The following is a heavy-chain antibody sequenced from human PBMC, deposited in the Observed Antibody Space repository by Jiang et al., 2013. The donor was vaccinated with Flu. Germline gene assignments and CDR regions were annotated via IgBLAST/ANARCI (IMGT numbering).Heavy chain of an antibody. CDR2: ISYDGSNK. V-gene: IGHV3-30*18. CDR1: GFTFSDFG. D-gene: IGHD2-15*01. J-gene: IGHJ4*02. CDR3: AKDPRGYCSGGSCYSIDY. Sequence: VQLLESGGGVVQPGRSLRLSCAASGFTFSDFGMHWVRQAPGKGLEWVAVISYDGSNKYSADSVKGRFSISRDNSKNTLFLQMNSLRPEDTAVYYCAKDPRGYCSGGSCYSIDYWGQGILVTVSS.